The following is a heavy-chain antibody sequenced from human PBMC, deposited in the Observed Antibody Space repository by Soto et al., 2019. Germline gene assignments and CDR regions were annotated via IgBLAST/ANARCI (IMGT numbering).Heavy chain of an antibody. J-gene: IGHJ3*02. CDR2: IYYSGST. Sequence: SSETLSLTCTVSGGSISSGGYYWSWIRQHPGKGLEWIGYIYYSGSTYYNPSLKSRVTISVDTSKNQFSLKLSSVTAADTAVYYCARSALYYYDSSGYYPGGAFDIWGQGTMVT. V-gene: IGHV4-31*03. D-gene: IGHD3-22*01. CDR3: ARSALYYYDSSGYYPGGAFDI. CDR1: GGSISSGGYY.